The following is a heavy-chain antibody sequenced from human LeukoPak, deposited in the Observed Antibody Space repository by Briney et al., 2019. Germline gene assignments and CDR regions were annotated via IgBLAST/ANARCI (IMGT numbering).Heavy chain of an antibody. CDR1: GFSFSSYG. Sequence: GGSLRLSCAASGFSFSSYGMHWVRQAPGKGLEWVAFIRYDGSNKYYADSVKGRFTISRDNSKNTLYLQMNSLRAEDTAVYYCARELASRFDYWGQGTLVTVSS. J-gene: IGHJ4*02. D-gene: IGHD3-3*02. V-gene: IGHV3-30*02. CDR2: IRYDGSNK. CDR3: ARELASRFDY.